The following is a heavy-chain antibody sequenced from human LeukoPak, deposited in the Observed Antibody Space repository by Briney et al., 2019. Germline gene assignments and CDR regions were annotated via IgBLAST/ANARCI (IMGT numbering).Heavy chain of an antibody. CDR1: GGSISSSY. CDR3: ARDRYGSGSYYKSWFDP. V-gene: IGHV4-59*12. CDR2: TSHSGST. D-gene: IGHD3-10*01. Sequence: SETLSLTCTVSGGSISSSYWSWIRQPPGRGLEWIGYTSHSGSTNYKPSLKSRVSISVDTSKNQFSLKLSSVTAADTAVYYCARDRYGSGSYYKSWFDPWGQGTLVTVSS. J-gene: IGHJ5*02.